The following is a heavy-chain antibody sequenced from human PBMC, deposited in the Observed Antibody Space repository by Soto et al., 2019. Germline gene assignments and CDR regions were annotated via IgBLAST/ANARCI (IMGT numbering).Heavy chain of an antibody. J-gene: IGHJ4*02. CDR3: ATTPNSSSFLDY. CDR2: ILPLFGTP. V-gene: IGHV1-69*01. D-gene: IGHD6-6*01. Sequence: QVQLVQSGAEVKKPGSSVKVSCGATRGTFSSYAFYWVRQAPGQGLEWMGGILPLFGTPNYAQQFQGRITITADESTSTAYMELSSLTSEDTAVYYCATTPNSSSFLDYWGQGTLVSVSS. CDR1: RGTFSSYA.